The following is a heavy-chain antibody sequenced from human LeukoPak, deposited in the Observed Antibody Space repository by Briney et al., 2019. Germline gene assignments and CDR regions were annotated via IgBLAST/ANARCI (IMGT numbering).Heavy chain of an antibody. J-gene: IGHJ4*02. D-gene: IGHD1/OR15-1a*01. CDR3: ARSNNVFFAGDH. CDR2: IIPMSGTT. Sequence: GASVKVSCKASGDTFSSYAFGWVRQAPGQGLEWMGAIIPMSGTTHYAQNFQGRVTITSDESTRTVYLEVTSLGSEDTALYYCARSNNVFFAGDHWGQGTLVTVSS. V-gene: IGHV1-69*13. CDR1: GDTFSSYA.